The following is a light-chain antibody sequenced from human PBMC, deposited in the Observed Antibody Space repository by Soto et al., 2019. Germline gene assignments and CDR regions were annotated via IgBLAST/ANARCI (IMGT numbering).Light chain of an antibody. CDR3: QTWDTAIQV. CDR1: SGHSTYT. V-gene: IGLV4-69*01. Sequence: QLVLTQSPSASASLGASVRLTCTLSSGHSTYTIAWHQQQPEKGPRYLMKLNSDGSHSKGDGIPDRFSGSSSGAERYLTISSLQSEDEADYYCQTWDTAIQVFGGGTKLTVL. J-gene: IGLJ2*01. CDR2: LNSDGSH.